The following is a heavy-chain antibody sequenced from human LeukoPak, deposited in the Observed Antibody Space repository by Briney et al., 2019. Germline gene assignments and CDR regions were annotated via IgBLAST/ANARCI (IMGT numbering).Heavy chain of an antibody. CDR2: IWYDGSNK. Sequence: GGSLRLSCAASGFTFSSYGIHWVRQAPGKGLEWVAVIWYDGSNKYYADSVKGRFTISRDNSKNTLYLQMNSLRAEDTAVYYCARDRDYGDYGLNWGQGTLVTVSS. CDR3: ARDRDYGDYGLN. J-gene: IGHJ4*02. CDR1: GFTFSSYG. D-gene: IGHD4-17*01. V-gene: IGHV3-33*01.